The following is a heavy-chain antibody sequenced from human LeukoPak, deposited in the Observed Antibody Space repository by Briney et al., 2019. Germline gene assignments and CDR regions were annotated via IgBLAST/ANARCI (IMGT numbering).Heavy chain of an antibody. J-gene: IGHJ5*02. CDR2: IGGRGSST. CDR1: GFRFSDFT. V-gene: IGHV3-23*01. Sequence: PGGSLRLSCAASGFRFSDFTMTWVRQAPGKGPEWVSAIGGRGSSTYYADSLGGRFIISRDNSKDMVYLQMNSLKVEDTATYYCGKEGGAWGQGTKVTVSS. CDR3: GKEGGA. D-gene: IGHD3-16*01.